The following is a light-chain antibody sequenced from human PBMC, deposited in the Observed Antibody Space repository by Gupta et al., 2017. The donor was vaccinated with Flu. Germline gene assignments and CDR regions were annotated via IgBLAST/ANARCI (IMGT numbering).Light chain of an antibody. CDR2: SND. Sequence: QSVLAEPPSASGTPGQRVTISCSGSESNVGSNSVNWYQQVPGTSPKLLMYSNDQRPSGVPGRFAGSKSGTSASLAISGLQSEDEADYYCSAWDDSLNGHYVFGTGTKVTVL. CDR3: SAWDDSLNGHYV. J-gene: IGLJ1*01. V-gene: IGLV1-44*01. CDR1: ESNVGSNS.